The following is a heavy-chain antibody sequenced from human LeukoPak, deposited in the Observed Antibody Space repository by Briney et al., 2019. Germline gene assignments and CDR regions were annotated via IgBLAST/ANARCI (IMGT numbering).Heavy chain of an antibody. V-gene: IGHV3-30*04. D-gene: IGHD3-22*01. Sequence: GGSLRLSCAASGFTFSSYAMHWVRQAPGKGLEWVAVISYDGSNKYYADSVKGRFTISRDNSKNTLYLQMNSLRAEDTAVYYCGVAVYYDSKSPAFDIWGQGTMVTVSS. J-gene: IGHJ3*02. CDR1: GFTFSSYA. CDR2: ISYDGSNK. CDR3: GVAVYYDSKSPAFDI.